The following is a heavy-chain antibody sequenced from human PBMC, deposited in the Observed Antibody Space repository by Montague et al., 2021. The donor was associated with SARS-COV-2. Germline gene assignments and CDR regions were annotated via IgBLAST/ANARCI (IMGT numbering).Heavy chain of an antibody. CDR1: GFSLSTSGMC. V-gene: IGHV2-70*11. CDR2: IDLDDDK. CDR3: ARTYYDILTGRDYGMDV. D-gene: IGHD3-9*01. J-gene: IGHJ6*02. Sequence: PALVKPTQTLTLTCTFSGFSLSTSGMCVSWIRQPPGKALEWLARIDLDDDKYYSTSLKTRLTISKDTSKNQVVLTMTNMDPMDTATYYCARTYYDILTGRDYGMDVWGQGTTVTVSS.